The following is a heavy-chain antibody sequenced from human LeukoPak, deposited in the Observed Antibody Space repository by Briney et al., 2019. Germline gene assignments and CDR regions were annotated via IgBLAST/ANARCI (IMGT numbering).Heavy chain of an antibody. V-gene: IGHV3-74*01. D-gene: IGHD2-15*01. CDR2: INSDGSST. CDR3: ARGPYCSGGSCYSNYYYYGMDV. Sequence: GVYLRLYCAASGFTFSSYWMHWVPQAPGKGRVWGSRINSDGSSTSYADSVKGRFTISRDNAKNTLYLQMNSLRAEDTAVYYCARGPYCSGGSCYSNYYYYGMDVWGQGTTVTVSS. CDR1: GFTFSSYW. J-gene: IGHJ6*02.